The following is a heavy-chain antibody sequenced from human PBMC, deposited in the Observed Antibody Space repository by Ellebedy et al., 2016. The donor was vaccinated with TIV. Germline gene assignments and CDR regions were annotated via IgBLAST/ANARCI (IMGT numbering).Heavy chain of an antibody. CDR1: GYTFTGYY. D-gene: IGHD1-26*01. Sequence: AASVKVSCKASGYTFTGYYMHWVRQAPGQGLEWMGWINPNSGGTNYAQKFQGWVTMTRDPSISTAYMELSRLRSDDTAVYYCARDGGSYSDFDYWGQGTLVTVSS. CDR2: INPNSGGT. CDR3: ARDGGSYSDFDY. J-gene: IGHJ4*02. V-gene: IGHV1-2*04.